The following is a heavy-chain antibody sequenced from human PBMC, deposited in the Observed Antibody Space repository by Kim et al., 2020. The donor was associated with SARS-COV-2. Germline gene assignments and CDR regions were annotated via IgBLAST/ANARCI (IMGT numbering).Heavy chain of an antibody. J-gene: IGHJ6*02. CDR3: ARERPTGRYQLLYYYYYGMDV. V-gene: IGHV3-33*01. CDR2: IWYDGSNK. Sequence: GGSLRLSCAASGFTFSSYGMHWVRQAPGKGLEWVAVIWYDGSNKYYADSVKGRFTISRDNSKNTLYLQMNSLRAEDTAVYYCARERPTGRYQLLYYYYYGMDVWGQGTTVTVSS. D-gene: IGHD2-2*01. CDR1: GFTFSSYG.